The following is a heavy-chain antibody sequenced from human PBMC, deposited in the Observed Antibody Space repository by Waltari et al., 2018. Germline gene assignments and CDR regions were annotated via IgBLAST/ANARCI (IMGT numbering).Heavy chain of an antibody. Sequence: LQESGPGLVKPAETLSLTCSVSGDSISSSNFYWGWSRQPPGMGLEWIGSIYYDGSAYYNPSLKSRVTISGDTTKNEFFLKLNSVTAADTAVYYCVSFGRRMTTMAVVTDYWGRGTLVTVSS. CDR3: VSFGRRMTTMAVVTDY. J-gene: IGHJ4*02. CDR2: IYYDGSA. V-gene: IGHV4-39*07. D-gene: IGHD3-22*01. CDR1: GDSISSSNFY.